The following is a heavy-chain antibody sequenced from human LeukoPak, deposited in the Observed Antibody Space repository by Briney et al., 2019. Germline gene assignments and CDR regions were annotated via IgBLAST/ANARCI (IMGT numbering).Heavy chain of an antibody. J-gene: IGHJ2*01. CDR1: GESFSGYS. V-gene: IGHV4-34*01. Sequence: SETLSLTCVVYGESFSGYSWSWIRQPPGKGLEWIGEINQRRNTNYNPSLKSRATISIDTSKNQFSLKLSSVTAADTAVYYCARHGWHAWYFDLWGRGTLVTVSS. D-gene: IGHD6-19*01. CDR3: ARHGWHAWYFDL. CDR2: INQRRNT.